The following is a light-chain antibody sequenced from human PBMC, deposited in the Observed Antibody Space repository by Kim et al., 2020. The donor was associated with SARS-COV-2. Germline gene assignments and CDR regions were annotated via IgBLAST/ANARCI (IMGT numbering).Light chain of an antibody. J-gene: IGKJ4*01. V-gene: IGKV1-16*01. Sequence: AAVGDRVTFTCRASQAINNHLAWFQQKPGKAPKSLIYAASTLQGGVPSRFSGSGFGTDFTLTISGLQPEDVATYYCQQYSLFPLTFGGGTKVDIK. CDR3: QQYSLFPLT. CDR2: AAS. CDR1: QAINNH.